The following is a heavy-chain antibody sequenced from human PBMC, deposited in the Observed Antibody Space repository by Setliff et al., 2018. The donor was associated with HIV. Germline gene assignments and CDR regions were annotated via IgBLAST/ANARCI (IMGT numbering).Heavy chain of an antibody. J-gene: IGHJ4*02. CDR1: DGSISSGGYY. V-gene: IGHV4-39*02. Sequence: SETLSLTCTVSDGSISSGGYYWSWIRQHPGKGLEWIGSIYHSGSAYYNPSLESRVTILVDTSKNHFSLNLSSVTAADTAVYYCAISNFWSGYSTSPPDYFDYWGQGMLVTVSS. CDR2: IYHSGSA. CDR3: AISNFWSGYSTSPPDYFDY. D-gene: IGHD3-3*01.